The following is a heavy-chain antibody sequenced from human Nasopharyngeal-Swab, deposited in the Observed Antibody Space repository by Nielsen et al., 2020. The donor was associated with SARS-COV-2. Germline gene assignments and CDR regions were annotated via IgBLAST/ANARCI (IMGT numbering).Heavy chain of an antibody. CDR1: GFTFSSYC. Sequence: GESLKISCAASGFTFSSYCMHWVRQAPGKGLEWVAVISYDGSNKYYADSVKGRFTVSRDNTKNTMYLQMYSLRPEDTAVYYCARGDEKLLWLGERRNGLDNWGQGTLVTVSS. D-gene: IGHD3-10*01. V-gene: IGHV3-30*03. CDR3: ARGDEKLLWLGERRNGLDN. J-gene: IGHJ4*02. CDR2: ISYDGSNK.